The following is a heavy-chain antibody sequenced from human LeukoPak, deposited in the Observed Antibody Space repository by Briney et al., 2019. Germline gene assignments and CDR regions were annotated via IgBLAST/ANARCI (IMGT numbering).Heavy chain of an antibody. CDR3: ARDPGYCSGGSCYSVLDY. CDR2: ISSSSSYI. CDR1: GFTFSSYS. D-gene: IGHD2-15*01. V-gene: IGHV3-21*01. Sequence: SGGSLRLSCAASGFTFSSYSMNWVRQAPGKGLEWVSSISSSSSYIYYADSVKGRFTISRDNAKNSLYLQMNSLRAEDTAVYYCARDPGYCSGGSCYSVLDYWGQGTLVTVSS. J-gene: IGHJ4*02.